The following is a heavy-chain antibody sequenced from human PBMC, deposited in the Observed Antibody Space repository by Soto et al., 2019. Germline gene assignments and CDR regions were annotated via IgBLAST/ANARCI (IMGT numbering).Heavy chain of an antibody. CDR3: ARDRLVVVTASNWFDP. CDR2: ISSSSSYI. J-gene: IGHJ5*02. V-gene: IGHV3-21*01. D-gene: IGHD2-21*02. Sequence: GSLRLSCAASGFTFSSYSMNWVRQAPGKGLEWVSSISSSSSYIYYADSVKGRFTISRDNAKNSLYLQMNSLRAEDTAVYYCARDRLVVVTASNWFDPWGQGTRVTVSS. CDR1: GFTFSSYS.